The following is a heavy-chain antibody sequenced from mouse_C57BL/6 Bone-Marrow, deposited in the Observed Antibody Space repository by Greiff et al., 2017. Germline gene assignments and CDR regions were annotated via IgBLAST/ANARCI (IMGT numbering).Heavy chain of an antibody. CDR3: TNYYGSNWYFDV. D-gene: IGHD1-1*01. V-gene: IGHV14-4*01. CDR1: GFNIKDDY. Sequence: DVQLQESGAELVRPGASVKLSCTASGFNIKDDYMHWVKQRPEQGLEWIGWIDPENGDTEYASKFQGKATIKADTSANTAYLQLSSLTSEDTAVYYCTNYYGSNWYFDVWGTGTTVTVSS. CDR2: IDPENGDT. J-gene: IGHJ1*03.